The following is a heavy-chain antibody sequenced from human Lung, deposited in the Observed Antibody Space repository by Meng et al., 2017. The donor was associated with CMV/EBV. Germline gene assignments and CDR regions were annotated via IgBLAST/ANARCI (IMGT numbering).Heavy chain of an antibody. CDR2: IDGTGRT. CDR1: GGSFSGSY. V-gene: IGHV4-34*01. J-gene: IGHJ5*02. Sequence: SETLSLTFAVYGGSFSGSYWHWIRQPPGMGLEWIGEIDGTGRTKYSPSLNSRVTILLDTSKKQFSLELSSVTAADTAVYYCARLTGTVYVHWCDAWGQGTXVTVSS. CDR3: ARLTGTVYVHWCDA. D-gene: IGHD1-7*01.